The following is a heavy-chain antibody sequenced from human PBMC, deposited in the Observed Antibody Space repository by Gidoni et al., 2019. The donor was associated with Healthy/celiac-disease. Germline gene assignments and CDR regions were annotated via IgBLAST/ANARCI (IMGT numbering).Heavy chain of an antibody. CDR3: AHTGYSSSWYHPKYYFDY. CDR2: IYWDDDK. Sequence: QITLKESGPTLVKSTQTLPLTSTFPGFSLSTSAVGVGWIRQPPGKALEWLALIYWDDDKRYSPSLKSRLTITKDTSKNQVVLTMTNMDPVDTATYYCAHTGYSSSWYHPKYYFDYWGQGTLVTVSS. J-gene: IGHJ4*02. CDR1: GFSLSTSAVG. V-gene: IGHV2-5*02. D-gene: IGHD6-13*01.